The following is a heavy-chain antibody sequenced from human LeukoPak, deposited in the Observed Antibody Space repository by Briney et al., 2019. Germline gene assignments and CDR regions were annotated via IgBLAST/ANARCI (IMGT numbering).Heavy chain of an antibody. CDR2: IHHSGST. CDR1: GDSINSYH. V-gene: IGHV4-59*01. D-gene: IGHD6-13*01. CDR3: ARAPRQQLVTGWFDP. J-gene: IGHJ5*02. Sequence: SETLSLTCSVSGDSINSYHWSWIRQPPGKGLEWIGYIHHSGSTNYNPSLKSRVTLSVDTSTNQFSLRLTSVTAADTAVYYCARAPRQQLVTGWFDPWGQGTLVTVSS.